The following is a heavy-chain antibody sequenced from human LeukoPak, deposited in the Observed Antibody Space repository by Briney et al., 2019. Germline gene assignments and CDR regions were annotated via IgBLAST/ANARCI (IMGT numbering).Heavy chain of an antibody. CDR3: ARDHRDYFDY. J-gene: IGHJ4*02. CDR1: GFTFSSYG. V-gene: IGHV3-30*02. Sequence: GGSLRLSCAASGFTFSSYGMHWVRQAPGKGLEWVAFIRYDGSNKYYADSVKGRFTISRDNSKNTLYLQMNSLRAEDTAVYYCARDHRDYFDYWGQGTLVTVSS. CDR2: IRYDGSNK.